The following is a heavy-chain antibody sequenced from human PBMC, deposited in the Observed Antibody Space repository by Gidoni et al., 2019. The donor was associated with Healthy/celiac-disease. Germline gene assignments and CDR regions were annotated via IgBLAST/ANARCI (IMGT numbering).Heavy chain of an antibody. CDR2: IIPIFGTA. CDR1: GGTFSSYA. Sequence: SSVKVSCKASGGTFSSYAISWVRQAPGQGLEWMGGIIPIFGTANYAQKFQGRVTITADKSTSTAYMELSSLSSEDTAVYYCARDTPLYLSAFDIWGQGTMVTVSS. V-gene: IGHV1-69*06. J-gene: IGHJ3*02. D-gene: IGHD3-16*01. CDR3: ARDTPLYLSAFDI.